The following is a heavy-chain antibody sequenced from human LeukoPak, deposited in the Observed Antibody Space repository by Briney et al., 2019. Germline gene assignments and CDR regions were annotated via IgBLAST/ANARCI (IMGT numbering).Heavy chain of an antibody. D-gene: IGHD6-6*01. J-gene: IGHJ4*02. CDR1: GYTFTSYG. CDR3: AREESSSSFHGIDY. Sequence: ASVKVSCKASGYTFTSYGISWVRQAPGQGLEWMGWISAYNGNTNYAQKLQGRVTMTTDTSTSTAYMELSSLRSEDTAVYYCAREESSSSFHGIDYWGQGTLVTVSS. V-gene: IGHV1-18*01. CDR2: ISAYNGNT.